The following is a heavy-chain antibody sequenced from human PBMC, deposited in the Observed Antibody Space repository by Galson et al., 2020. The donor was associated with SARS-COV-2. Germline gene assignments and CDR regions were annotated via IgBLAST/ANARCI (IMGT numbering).Heavy chain of an antibody. CDR3: AKGLGDSSNL. Sequence: SLKISCAASGFTFDDYAMHWVRQAPGKGLEWVSGISWNSGSIGYADSVKGRFTISRDNAKNSLYLQMNSLRAEDTALYYCAKGLGDSSNLWGQGTLVTVSS. J-gene: IGHJ4*02. D-gene: IGHD3-16*01. V-gene: IGHV3-9*01. CDR1: GFTFDDYA. CDR2: ISWNSGSI.